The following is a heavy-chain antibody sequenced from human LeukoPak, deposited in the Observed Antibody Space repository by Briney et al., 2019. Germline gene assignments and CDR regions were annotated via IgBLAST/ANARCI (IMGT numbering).Heavy chain of an antibody. J-gene: IGHJ6*02. CDR2: ISGSGGST. Sequence: GGSLRLSCAASGFNFANHAMSWVRQAPGKGLEWVSAISGSGGSTYYADSVKGRFTISRDNSKNTLYLQMNSLRAEDTAVYYCARARPWDSSRSYYFGMDVWGHGTTVTVSS. D-gene: IGHD3-22*01. V-gene: IGHV3-23*01. CDR3: ARARPWDSSRSYYFGMDV. CDR1: GFNFANHA.